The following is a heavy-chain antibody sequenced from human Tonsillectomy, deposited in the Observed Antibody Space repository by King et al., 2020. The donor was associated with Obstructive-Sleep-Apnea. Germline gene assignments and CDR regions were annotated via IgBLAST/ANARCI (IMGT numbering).Heavy chain of an antibody. CDR2: MFIRGST. J-gene: IGHJ6*02. D-gene: IGHD3-9*01. CDR1: GGSISMYS. CDR3: ARDVPYDWLVPYYYYGMDV. Sequence: QLQESGPGLVKPAETLSLTCTVSGGSISMYSWAWSRQPAGGGLEWVGRMFIRGSTNCNPSLKSRVTMLGETSKNQFSLKLSSVTAADTAVYYCARDVPYDWLVPYYYYGMDVWGQGTTVTVSS. V-gene: IGHV4-4*07.